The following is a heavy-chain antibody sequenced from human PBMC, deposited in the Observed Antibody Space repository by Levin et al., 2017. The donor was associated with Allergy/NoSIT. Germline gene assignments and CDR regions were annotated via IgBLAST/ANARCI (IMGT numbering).Heavy chain of an antibody. CDR2: IYYSGST. D-gene: IGHD3-10*01. Sequence: PSETLSLTCTVSGGSISSSSYYWGWIRQPPEKGLEWIGSIYYSGSTYYNPSLKSRVTISVDTSKNQFSLKLSSVTAADTAVYYCARSYSYGSGRINWFDPWGQGTLVTVSS. V-gene: IGHV4-39*01. J-gene: IGHJ5*02. CDR3: ARSYSYGSGRINWFDP. CDR1: GGSISSSSYY.